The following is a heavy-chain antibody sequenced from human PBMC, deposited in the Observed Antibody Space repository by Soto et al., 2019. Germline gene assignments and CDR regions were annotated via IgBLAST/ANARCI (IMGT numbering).Heavy chain of an antibody. CDR1: GFTVSSHA. D-gene: IGHD2-8*01. V-gene: IGHV3-23*01. J-gene: IGHJ6*02. CDR2: ISGSGDGT. CDR3: TKSRRGILMVYGSGGMDV. Sequence: PGGSLRLSCAASGFTVSSHAMSWVRQAPGKGLEWVASISGSGDGTYYGDSVKGRFTISRDSSSSTLYLEMNNLRGEDTAVYFCTKSRRGILMVYGSGGMDVWGQGTTVTVSS.